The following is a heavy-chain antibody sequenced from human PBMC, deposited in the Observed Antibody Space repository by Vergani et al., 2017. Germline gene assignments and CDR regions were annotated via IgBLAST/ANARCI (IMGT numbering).Heavy chain of an antibody. V-gene: IGHV4-4*03. CDR3: ATIGYRCWGYYFDY. CDR1: GDSISSNNC. CDR2: ICHTEDT. D-gene: IGHD2-2*02. J-gene: IGHJ4*02. Sequence: QVQLQQWGAGVVKPPGTLSLTCAVSGDSISSNNCWTWVRQPPGKGLEWIGEICHTEDTKYSPSLKSRVTVSVDESRNLFSLRLNSVTAADTAVYYCATIGYRCWGYYFDYWGQGILVTVSS.